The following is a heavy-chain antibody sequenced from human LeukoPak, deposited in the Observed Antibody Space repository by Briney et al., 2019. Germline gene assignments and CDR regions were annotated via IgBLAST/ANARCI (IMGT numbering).Heavy chain of an antibody. D-gene: IGHD6-6*01. CDR2: IYYSGST. CDR1: GGSISSGGYY. CDR3: ARTIAARITYYYYYYMDV. Sequence: PSETLSLTCTVSGGSISSGGYYWSWIRQHPGKGLEWIGYIYYSGSTYYNPSLKSRVTISVDTSKNQFSLKLSSVTAADTAVYYCARTIAARITYYYYYYMDVWGKGTTVTVSS. V-gene: IGHV4-31*03. J-gene: IGHJ6*03.